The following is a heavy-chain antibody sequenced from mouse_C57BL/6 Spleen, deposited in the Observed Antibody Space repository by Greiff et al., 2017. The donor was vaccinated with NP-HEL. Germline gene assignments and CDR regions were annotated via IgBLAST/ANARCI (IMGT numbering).Heavy chain of an antibody. D-gene: IGHD1-1*01. CDR2: IYPRDGST. CDR1: GYTFTDHT. CDR3: ARFLFITTVVAYYFDC. V-gene: IGHV1-78*01. J-gene: IGHJ2*01. Sequence: VQLQQSDAELVKPGASVKISCKVSGYTFTDHTIHWMKQRPEQGLEWIGYIYPRDGSTKYNEKFKGKATLTADKSSSTAYMQLNSLTSEDSAVYFCARFLFITTVVAYYFDCWGQGTTLTVSS.